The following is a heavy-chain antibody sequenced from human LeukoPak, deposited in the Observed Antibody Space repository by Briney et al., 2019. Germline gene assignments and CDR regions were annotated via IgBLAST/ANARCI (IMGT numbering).Heavy chain of an antibody. D-gene: IGHD1-26*01. V-gene: IGHV4-59*08. J-gene: IGHJ4*02. CDR2: IYYSGST. CDR3: ARHIGGYYFDY. CDR1: GGSISSYY. Sequence: PSETLSLTCTVSGGSISSYYWSWIRQPPGKGLEWIGYIYYSGSTNYNPSLKSRVTISVDTSKNQFSLKLSSVTAADTAVYYCARHIGGYYFDYWGQGILVTVYS.